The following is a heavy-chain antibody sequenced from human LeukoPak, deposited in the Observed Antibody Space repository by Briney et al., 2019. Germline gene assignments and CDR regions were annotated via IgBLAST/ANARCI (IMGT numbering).Heavy chain of an antibody. D-gene: IGHD2-15*01. Sequence: SETLSLTCAVYGVSFSGYYWSWIRQPPGKGLEWIGEINHSGSTNYNPSLKSRVTISVDTSKNQFSLKLSSVTAADTAVYYCARGCSGGSCYEGDYWGQGTLVTVSS. J-gene: IGHJ4*02. CDR3: ARGCSGGSCYEGDY. CDR2: INHSGST. CDR1: GVSFSGYY. V-gene: IGHV4-34*01.